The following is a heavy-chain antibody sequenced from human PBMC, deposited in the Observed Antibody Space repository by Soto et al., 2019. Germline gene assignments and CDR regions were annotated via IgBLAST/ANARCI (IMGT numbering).Heavy chain of an antibody. V-gene: IGHV1-18*04. CDR1: GYTFTSYG. D-gene: IGHD2-15*01. CDR3: ARPRYGGSCFDCDAFDI. J-gene: IGHJ3*02. CDR2: ISAYNGNT. Sequence: QVQLVQSGAEVKKPGASVKVSCKASGYTFTSYGISWVRQAPGQGLEWMGWISAYNGNTNYPQKLQGRVTMTTDTSTSTAYMELRSLRSDDTAVYYCARPRYGGSCFDCDAFDIWGQGTMVTVSS.